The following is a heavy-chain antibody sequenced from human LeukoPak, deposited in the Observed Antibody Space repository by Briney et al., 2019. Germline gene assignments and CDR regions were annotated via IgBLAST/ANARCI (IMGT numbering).Heavy chain of an antibody. CDR1: GFTFSSYA. CDR3: ARLGPGMNFFYFDY. Sequence: GGSLRLSCAASGFTFSSYAMSWVRQAPGKGLEWVANISQDGSEMFFVDSMNGRLTISRDNAKNSLYLHINSLRSEDTAVYYCARLGPGMNFFYFDYWGQGTLVTVSS. CDR2: ISQDGSEM. J-gene: IGHJ4*02. V-gene: IGHV3-7*01. D-gene: IGHD3-10*01.